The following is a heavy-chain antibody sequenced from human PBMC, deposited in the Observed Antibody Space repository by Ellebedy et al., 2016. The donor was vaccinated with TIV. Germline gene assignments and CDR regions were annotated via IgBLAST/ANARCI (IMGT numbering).Heavy chain of an antibody. V-gene: IGHV3-74*01. D-gene: IGHD3-16*01. CDR1: GFTFSSYW. CDR3: ARVGAINYYGMDV. J-gene: IGHJ6*02. CDR2: INSDGSST. Sequence: GGSLRLXCAASGFTFSSYWMHWVRQAPGKGLVWVSRINSDGSSTSYADSVKGRFTISRDNAKNTLYLQMNSLRAEDTAVYYCARVGAINYYGMDVWGQGTTVTVSS.